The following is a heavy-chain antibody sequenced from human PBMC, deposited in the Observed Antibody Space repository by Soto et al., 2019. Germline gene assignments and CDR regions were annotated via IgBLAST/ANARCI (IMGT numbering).Heavy chain of an antibody. CDR2: ISSSGSTI. D-gene: IGHD6-19*01. Sequence: PGGSLRLSCAASGFTFSSYGMNWVRQAPGKGLEWVSYISSSGSTIYYADSVKGRFTISRDNAKNSLYLQMNSLRAEDTAVYYCANLPVAGPHYYYYYGMDVWGQGTTVTVSS. V-gene: IGHV3-48*03. CDR1: GFTFSSYG. J-gene: IGHJ6*02. CDR3: ANLPVAGPHYYYYYGMDV.